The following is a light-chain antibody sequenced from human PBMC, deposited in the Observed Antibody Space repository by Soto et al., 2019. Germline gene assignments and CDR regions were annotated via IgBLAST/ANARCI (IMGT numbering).Light chain of an antibody. CDR1: QSVTTW. CDR2: KAS. CDR3: QQYGTYPIT. Sequence: DIQMNQAPSTPSSSVGDRIPITCRASQSVTTWLAWYQQKPGKAPKLLIYKASNLESGLPSRFTGSGSGTEFTLTISSLQSDDFATYYCQQYGTYPITFGQGTRLEI. J-gene: IGKJ5*01. V-gene: IGKV1-5*03.